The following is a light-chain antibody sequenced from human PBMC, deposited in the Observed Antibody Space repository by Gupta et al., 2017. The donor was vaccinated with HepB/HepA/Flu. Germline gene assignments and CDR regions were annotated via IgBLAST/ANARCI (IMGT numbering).Light chain of an antibody. CDR3: QQSYITPPT. V-gene: IGKV1-39*01. CDR2: AAS. J-gene: IGKJ1*01. CDR1: QSISTY. Sequence: DIQMTHSPSSLSASVGDRVTITCRASQSISTYLNWYQQKPGEAPKLLIYAASSLQSGIPPRFSGSRSGTEFTLTISSLQPEDFTTFYCQQSYITPPTFGQGTTVDVK.